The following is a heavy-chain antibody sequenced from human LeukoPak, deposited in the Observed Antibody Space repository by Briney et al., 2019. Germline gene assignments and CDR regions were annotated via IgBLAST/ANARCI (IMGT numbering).Heavy chain of an antibody. V-gene: IGHV4-61*02. CDR1: GGSISSGSYY. Sequence: PSQTLSLTCTVSGGSISSGSYYWSWIRQPAGKGLEWIGRIYTSGSTNYNPSLKSRVTISVDTSKNQFSLKLSSVTAADTAVYYCARVIGAPRSYYYYGMDVRGQGTTVTVSS. CDR2: IYTSGST. CDR3: ARVIGAPRSYYYYGMDV. D-gene: IGHD6-13*01. J-gene: IGHJ6*02.